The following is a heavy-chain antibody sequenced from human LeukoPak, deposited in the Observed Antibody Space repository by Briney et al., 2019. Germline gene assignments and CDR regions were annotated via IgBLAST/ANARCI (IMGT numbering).Heavy chain of an antibody. J-gene: IGHJ4*02. Sequence: QPGRSLRPSCAASGFTFSSYAMHWVRQAPGKGLEWVAVISYDGSNKYYADSVKGRFTISRDNSKNTLYLQMNSLRAEDTAVYYCARGQGTSPPFDYWGQGTLVTVSS. D-gene: IGHD2-2*01. CDR3: ARGQGTSPPFDY. CDR2: ISYDGSNK. V-gene: IGHV3-30-3*01. CDR1: GFTFSSYA.